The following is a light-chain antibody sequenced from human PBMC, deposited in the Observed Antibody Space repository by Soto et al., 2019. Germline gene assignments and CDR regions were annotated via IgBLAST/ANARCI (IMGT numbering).Light chain of an antibody. Sequence: DIMLTESPGNRAVSPGERATRSCRVCHRVSSWLVWYQQIPRQAPRLLIYDASTRAAGIPARFSGSGSGTDFTLTISSLEPEDFAVYYCQQRSNWPSLTFGQGTRLEIK. J-gene: IGKJ5*01. CDR2: DAS. V-gene: IGKV3-11*01. CDR3: QQRSNWPSLT. CDR1: HRVSSW.